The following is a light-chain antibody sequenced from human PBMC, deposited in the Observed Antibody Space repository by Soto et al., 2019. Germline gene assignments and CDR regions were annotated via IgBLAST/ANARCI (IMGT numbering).Light chain of an antibody. V-gene: IGLV1-44*01. Sequence: QSVLTQPPSASGTPGQRVTISCSGSSSNIGSNTVSWYQQLPGSAPKLLIYSNDQWPSGVPDRFSGSKSDTSASLAISGLQSEDEADYYCAAWDDSLNGVVFGGGTKVTVL. J-gene: IGLJ2*01. CDR3: AAWDDSLNGVV. CDR1: SSNIGSNT. CDR2: SND.